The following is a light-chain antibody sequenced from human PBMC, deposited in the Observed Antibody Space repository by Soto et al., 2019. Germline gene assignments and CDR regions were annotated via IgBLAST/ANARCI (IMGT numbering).Light chain of an antibody. CDR1: NIGSKS. V-gene: IGLV3-21*04. Sequence: SYELTQPPSVSVAPGKTARVTCGGNNIGSKSVHGYQQKPGQAPVLVIYYDSDRPSGIPERFSGSNSGNTATLTISRVEAGDEADYYCQVWDSSSDPRVFGGGTKLTVL. CDR3: QVWDSSSDPRV. CDR2: YDS. J-gene: IGLJ3*02.